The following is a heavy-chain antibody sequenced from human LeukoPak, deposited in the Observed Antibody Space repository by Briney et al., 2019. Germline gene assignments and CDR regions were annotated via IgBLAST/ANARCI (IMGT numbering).Heavy chain of an antibody. J-gene: IGHJ3*02. D-gene: IGHD6-13*01. Sequence: GGSLRLSCAASGFTLHTYNMNWVRQAPGGGLEWVSSITSSSSYIYYADSVKGRFTVSRDNDKNSLYLQMNSLRAEDTAVYYCARDAGYSSSWYGKLDAFDIWGQGTMVTVSS. V-gene: IGHV3-21*01. CDR3: ARDAGYSSSWYGKLDAFDI. CDR2: ITSSSSYI. CDR1: GFTLHTYN.